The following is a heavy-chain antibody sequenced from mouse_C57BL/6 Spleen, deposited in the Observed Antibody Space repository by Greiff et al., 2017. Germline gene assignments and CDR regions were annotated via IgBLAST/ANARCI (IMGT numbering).Heavy chain of an antibody. CDR1: GFSLTSYG. D-gene: IGHD2-4*01. CDR3: ANYDYDGDYYAMDY. J-gene: IGHJ4*01. V-gene: IGHV2-4*01. Sequence: VQLQESGPGLVQPSQSLSITCTVSGFSLTSYGVHWVRQPPGKGLEWLGVIWSGGSTDYNAAFISRLSISKDNSKSQVFFKMNSLQADDTAIYYCANYDYDGDYYAMDYWGQGTSVTVSS. CDR2: IWSGGST.